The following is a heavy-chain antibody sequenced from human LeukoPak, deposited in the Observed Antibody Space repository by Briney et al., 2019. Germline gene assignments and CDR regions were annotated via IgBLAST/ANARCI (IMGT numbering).Heavy chain of an antibody. CDR1: GDSVSSNSAA. Sequence: SQTLSLTCAISGDSVSSNSAAWNWIRQSPSRGLEWLGRTYYRSKWYNDYAVSVKSRITINPDTSKNQFSLQLNSVTPEDTAVCYCARDLRYSSGWYDWFDPWGQGTLVTVSS. CDR3: ARDLRYSSGWYDWFDP. CDR2: TYYRSKWYN. J-gene: IGHJ5*02. D-gene: IGHD6-19*01. V-gene: IGHV6-1*01.